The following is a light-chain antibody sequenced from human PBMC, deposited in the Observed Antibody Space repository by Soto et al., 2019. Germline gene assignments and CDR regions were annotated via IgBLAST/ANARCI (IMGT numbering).Light chain of an antibody. CDR2: AAS. CDR3: QENEQIAGT. V-gene: IGKV1-39*01. J-gene: IGKJ1*01. Sequence: DIEMTQSPASLSASVGDSVTITCRASQTSSYYVNWYQKKPGKAPRLLIYAASSLQSGVPSRFSGSGSGTDFTLTIFSLQPEDFATYYCQENEQIAGTFGQGTTV. CDR1: QTSSYY.